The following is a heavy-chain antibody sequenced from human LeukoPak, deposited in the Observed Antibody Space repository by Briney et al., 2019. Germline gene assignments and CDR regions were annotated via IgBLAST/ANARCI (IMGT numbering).Heavy chain of an antibody. CDR3: AKDHAGSGRAFEY. CDR2: MSSDGINT. V-gene: IGHV3-30*04. D-gene: IGHD3-10*01. CDR1: GFTLRTSG. J-gene: IGHJ4*02. Sequence: GGSLRLSCATSGFTLRTSGVHWVRQAPGKGLEWVALMSSDGINTYYADSVKGRFTVSRDSSKDILYLQMNSLRADDTAIYYCAKDHAGSGRAFEYWGQGTLVTVSS.